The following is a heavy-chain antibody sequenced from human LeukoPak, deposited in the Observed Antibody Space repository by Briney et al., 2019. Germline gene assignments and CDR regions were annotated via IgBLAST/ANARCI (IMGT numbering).Heavy chain of an antibody. D-gene: IGHD5-24*01. Sequence: PGGSLRLSCAASGFTFSSYAMHWVRQAPGKGLEWVAVISYDGSNKYYADSVKGRFTISRDNSNNTLYLQMNSLRAEDTAVYYCARGGKMATTNFDYWGQGTLVTVS. V-gene: IGHV3-30-3*01. CDR3: ARGGKMATTNFDY. CDR1: GFTFSSYA. CDR2: ISYDGSNK. J-gene: IGHJ4*02.